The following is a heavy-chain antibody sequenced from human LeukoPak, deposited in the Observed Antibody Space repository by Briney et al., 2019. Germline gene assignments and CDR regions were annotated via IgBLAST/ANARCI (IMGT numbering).Heavy chain of an antibody. Sequence: PGGSLRLSCAASGFTFSSYVMHWVRQAPGKGLEWVAVIWYDGSNKYYADSVKGRFTISRDNSKNTLYLQMNSLRAEDTAVYYCAKGLDSSGWYSDYWGQGTLVTVSS. CDR1: GFTFSSYV. CDR2: IWYDGSNK. J-gene: IGHJ4*02. V-gene: IGHV3-33*06. D-gene: IGHD6-19*01. CDR3: AKGLDSSGWYSDY.